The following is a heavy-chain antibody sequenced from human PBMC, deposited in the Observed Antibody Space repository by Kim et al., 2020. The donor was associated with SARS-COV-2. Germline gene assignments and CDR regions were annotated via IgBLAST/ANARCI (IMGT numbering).Heavy chain of an antibody. V-gene: IGHV4-59*08. CDR3: ARQWDS. J-gene: IGHJ4*02. CDR2: VYYSGST. CDR1: GGSISSYY. Sequence: SETLSLTCTVSGGSISSYYWSWIRQPPGKGLEWIGHVYYSGSTNYNPSLKSRVTITADTSKNQFFLKLSSVLAADTAVYYCARQWDSWGQGTLVTVSS.